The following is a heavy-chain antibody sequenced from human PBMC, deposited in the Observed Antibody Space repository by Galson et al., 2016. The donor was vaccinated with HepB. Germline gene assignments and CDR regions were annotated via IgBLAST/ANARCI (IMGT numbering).Heavy chain of an antibody. CDR1: GYTFINYV. CDR2: ISVDIGNT. D-gene: IGHD2-15*01. V-gene: IGHV1-18*04. J-gene: IGHJ4*02. Sequence: SVKVSCKASGYTFINYVISWVRQAPGQGLEWLGWISVDIGNTNYAQKLPGRVTMTTDTSTSTAYMELRSLSSDDTALYYCARESLYCSGGNCYSPLGDYWGQGTLVTVSS. CDR3: ARESLYCSGGNCYSPLGDY.